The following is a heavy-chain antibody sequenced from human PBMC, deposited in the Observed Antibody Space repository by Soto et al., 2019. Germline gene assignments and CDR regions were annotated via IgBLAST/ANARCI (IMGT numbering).Heavy chain of an antibody. D-gene: IGHD3-22*01. CDR3: ARRGYYDSNGDFDI. V-gene: IGHV1-3*01. Sequence: ASVKVSCKASGYTLTSYAMHWVRQAPGQRLEWMGWINARNGNTKYSQKFQGRVTMTRDTSASTAYMELSSLRSEDTAVYYCARRGYYDSNGDFDIWGQGTMVTVSS. J-gene: IGHJ3*02. CDR2: INARNGNT. CDR1: GYTLTSYA.